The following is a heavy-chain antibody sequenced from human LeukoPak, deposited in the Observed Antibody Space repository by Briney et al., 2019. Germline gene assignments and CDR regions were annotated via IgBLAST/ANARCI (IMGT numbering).Heavy chain of an antibody. Sequence: SETLSLTCSVSGDSISTSSYYWGWIRQPPGKGLEWIGTIYYSGSTYYNPSLKSRVTISVDTSKNQFSLKLSSVTAADTAVYYCARLPYYGGYSRSFHYWGQGTLVTVSS. CDR3: ARLPYYGGYSRSFHY. CDR2: IYYSGST. D-gene: IGHD4-23*01. CDR1: GDSISTSSYY. V-gene: IGHV4-39*01. J-gene: IGHJ4*02.